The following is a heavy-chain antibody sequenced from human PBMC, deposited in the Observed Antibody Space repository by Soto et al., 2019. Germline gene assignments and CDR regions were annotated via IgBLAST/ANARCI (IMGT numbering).Heavy chain of an antibody. CDR3: ARAPRMITFGGVIAHFDY. CDR1: GGSISSGGYY. V-gene: IGHV4-31*03. Sequence: QVQLQESGPGLVKPSQTLSLTCTVSGGSISSGGYYWSWIRQHPGKGLEWIGYIYYSGSTYYNPSLKSRVTIAVDTSKNQFSLKLSSVTAADTAVYYCARAPRMITFGGVIAHFDYWGQGTLVTVSS. D-gene: IGHD3-16*02. J-gene: IGHJ4*02. CDR2: IYYSGST.